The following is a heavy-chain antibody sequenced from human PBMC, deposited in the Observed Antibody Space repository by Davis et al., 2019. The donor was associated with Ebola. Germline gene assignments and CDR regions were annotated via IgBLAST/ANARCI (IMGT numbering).Heavy chain of an antibody. CDR2: IRNKGNSYTT. V-gene: IGHV3-72*01. CDR3: ARSASASFDI. D-gene: IGHD2-2*01. Sequence: GESLKISCAASGFTFSDHYMDWVRQAPGQGLEWVARIRNKGNSYTTEYAASVKGRFTISRDDSENSHYLQMNSLRAEDTAVYYCARSASASFDIWGTGTMVTVSS. CDR1: GFTFSDHY. J-gene: IGHJ3*02.